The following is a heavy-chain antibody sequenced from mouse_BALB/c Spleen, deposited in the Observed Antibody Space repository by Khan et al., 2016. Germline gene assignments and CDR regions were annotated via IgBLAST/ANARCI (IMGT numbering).Heavy chain of an antibody. J-gene: IGHJ3*01. CDR2: ILPGSGTT. V-gene: IGHV1-9*01. CDR1: GYTFSSYW. CDR3: ARCPY. Sequence: QVQLQQSGAELMKPGASVNISCKATGYTFSSYWIEWVKERPGHGLEWIGEILPGSGTTNYNGKFKGKATFTAETSSSTAYMQLSSLTSEDSTVYYCARCPYWGQGTLVTVSA.